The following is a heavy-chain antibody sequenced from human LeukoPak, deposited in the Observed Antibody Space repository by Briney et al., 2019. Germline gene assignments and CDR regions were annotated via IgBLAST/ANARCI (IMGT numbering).Heavy chain of an antibody. J-gene: IGHJ4*02. D-gene: IGHD2-2*01. CDR3: ARGRAVPAAMPFDY. CDR2: INSRSSTI. Sequence: GGSLRLSCATSGFTLRNAWISWVRQAPGKGLEWVSYINSRSSTIYYADSVKGRFTISRDNAKNSLYLQMNSLRAEDTAVYYCARGRAVPAAMPFDYWGQGTLVTVSS. V-gene: IGHV3-48*04. CDR1: GFTLRNAW.